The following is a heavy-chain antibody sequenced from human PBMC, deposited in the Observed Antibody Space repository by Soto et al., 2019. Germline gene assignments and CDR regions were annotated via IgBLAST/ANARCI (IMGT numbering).Heavy chain of an antibody. CDR1: GGSISSGGYY. CDR2: IYYSGSN. Sequence: QVQLQESGPGLVKPSQTLSLTCTVSGGSISSGGYYWSWIRQHPGKGLEWIGYIYYSGSNYYNPSLKRRVTISVDTAKNQFSLKLGSVTAADTAVYYCARAYGSGYMDVWGQGTTVTVSS. V-gene: IGHV4-31*03. CDR3: ARAYGSGYMDV. D-gene: IGHD3-10*01. J-gene: IGHJ6*02.